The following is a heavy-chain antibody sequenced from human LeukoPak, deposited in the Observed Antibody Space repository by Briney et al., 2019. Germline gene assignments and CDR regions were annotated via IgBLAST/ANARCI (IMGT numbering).Heavy chain of an antibody. Sequence: PGGSPRLSCEASGFTFRSYAMTWVRQAPGKGLEWVSAISGSGAKTYYADSVKGRFTISRDNSKNTLYLQMNSLRAEDTAVYYCAKLARIQYSYFDYWGQGTLVTVSS. J-gene: IGHJ4*02. CDR3: AKLARIQYSYFDY. CDR2: ISGSGAKT. D-gene: IGHD4-11*01. CDR1: GFTFRSYA. V-gene: IGHV3-23*01.